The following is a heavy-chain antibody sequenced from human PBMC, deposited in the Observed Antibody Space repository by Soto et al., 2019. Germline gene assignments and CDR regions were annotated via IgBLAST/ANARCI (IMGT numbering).Heavy chain of an antibody. J-gene: IGHJ4*02. V-gene: IGHV5-51*01. Sequence: GESLKISCKGSGYSFTSYLICWVRQMLGKGLEWMGIVYPGDSDARYSPSFQVQVTISADKSTNTALLQLSSLNASENAMYYCVRLSVAGTAEYFHSWGQATLVTV. CDR2: VYPGDSDA. CDR3: VRLSVAGTAEYFHS. CDR1: GYSFTSYL. D-gene: IGHD6-19*01.